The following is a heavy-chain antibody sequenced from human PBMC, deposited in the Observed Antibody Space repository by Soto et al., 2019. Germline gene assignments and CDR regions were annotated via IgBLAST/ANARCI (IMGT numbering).Heavy chain of an antibody. V-gene: IGHV3-74*01. D-gene: IGHD6-13*01. Sequence: EVKLVESGGGLVQPGGSLRLSCVASGFTFSSYWMHWVRQVPGKALVWVSRINGDGSSTSYADSVKGRFTFSRDNAKNTLYLHMNSLRAEDTAVYYCARGSSSWRFDFWGQGTLVTVSS. CDR2: INGDGSST. CDR3: ARGSSSWRFDF. CDR1: GFTFSSYW. J-gene: IGHJ4*02.